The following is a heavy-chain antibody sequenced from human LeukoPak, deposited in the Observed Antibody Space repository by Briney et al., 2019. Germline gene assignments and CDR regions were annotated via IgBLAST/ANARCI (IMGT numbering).Heavy chain of an antibody. D-gene: IGHD5-18*01. CDR1: GFTFSSYA. V-gene: IGHV3-23*01. CDR2: ISGSGGST. Sequence: PGGSLRLSCAASGFTFSSYAMSWVRQAPGKGLEWVSAISGSGGSTYYADSVKGRFTISRDNSKNTLYLQMNSLRAEDTAVYYCARENSGYSYGSGYYYYMDVWGKGTTVTISS. CDR3: ARENSGYSYGSGYYYYMDV. J-gene: IGHJ6*03.